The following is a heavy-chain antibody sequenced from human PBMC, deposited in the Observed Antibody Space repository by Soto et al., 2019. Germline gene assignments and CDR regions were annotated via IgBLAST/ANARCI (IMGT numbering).Heavy chain of an antibody. J-gene: IGHJ4*02. CDR1: GFIFSDYA. Sequence: QVQLVESGGGVVQPGRSLRLSCAASGFIFSDYAIHWVRQAPGKGLEWVTVIWHDGSKTDYADSVKGRFSISRDNSENTLYLEMNNLRVEDTAVYYCAREGSVAGTSLIDYWGQGALVTVSP. CDR3: AREGSVAGTSLIDY. V-gene: IGHV3-33*08. D-gene: IGHD6-19*01. CDR2: IWHDGSKT.